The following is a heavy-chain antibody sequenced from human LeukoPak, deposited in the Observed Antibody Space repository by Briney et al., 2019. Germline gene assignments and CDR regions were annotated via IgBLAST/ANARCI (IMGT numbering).Heavy chain of an antibody. J-gene: IGHJ3*02. D-gene: IGHD6-13*01. Sequence: ASVKVSCKASGYTFTSYYMHWVRQAPGQGLEWMGIINPSGGSTSYAQKFQGRVTMTRDTSTSTVYMELSSLRSKDTAVYYCARDASSSSSWPGGAFDIWGQGTMVTVSS. CDR3: ARDASSSSSWPGGAFDI. V-gene: IGHV1-46*01. CDR1: GYTFTSYY. CDR2: INPSGGST.